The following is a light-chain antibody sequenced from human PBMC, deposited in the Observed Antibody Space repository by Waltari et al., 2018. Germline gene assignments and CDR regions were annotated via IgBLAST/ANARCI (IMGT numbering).Light chain of an antibody. J-gene: IGLJ1*01. CDR3: SSYTSSNTYV. CDR2: DVN. CDR1: SSDVGHYNY. Sequence: QSALTQPASVSGSPGQSITIPCTGTSSDVGHYNYVSWYQQHPGKAPKLMICDVNKRPSGVSNRFSGSKSGNTASLTISGLQAEDEADYYCSSYTSSNTYVFGTGTQVTVL. V-gene: IGLV2-14*01.